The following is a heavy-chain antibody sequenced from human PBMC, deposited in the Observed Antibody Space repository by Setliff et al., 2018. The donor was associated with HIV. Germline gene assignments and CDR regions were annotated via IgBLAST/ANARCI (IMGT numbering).Heavy chain of an antibody. J-gene: IGHJ4*02. CDR3: ARVRLTMIMMVDYFDQ. V-gene: IGHV4-4*07. CDR2: IYSTGDT. CDR1: GGSISNFY. Sequence: PSETLSLTCSVSGGSISNFYWSWIRQPPGKGLEWVGHIYSTGDTNHNPSLKSRVTLSADTSKNQRSLSLTSVTAADTAVYYCARVRLTMIMMVDYFDQWGQGTLVTVS. D-gene: IGHD3-22*01.